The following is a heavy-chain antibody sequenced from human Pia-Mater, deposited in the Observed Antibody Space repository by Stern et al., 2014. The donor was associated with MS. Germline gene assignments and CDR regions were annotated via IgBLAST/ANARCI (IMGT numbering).Heavy chain of an antibody. CDR2: ISHTGATI. CDR3: AREKHYYDDSGYNEGPLDY. CDR1: GFNFGIYS. J-gene: IGHJ4*02. Sequence: EVQLVESGGGLVQPGGSLRLSCAPSGFNFGIYSMIWVRQAPGQGLERVSYISHTGATIYYADSVQGRFTISRDKADNSLYLQMNSLRAEDTAVYFCAREKHYYDDSGYNEGPLDYWGQGTLVTVSS. D-gene: IGHD3-22*01. V-gene: IGHV3-48*01.